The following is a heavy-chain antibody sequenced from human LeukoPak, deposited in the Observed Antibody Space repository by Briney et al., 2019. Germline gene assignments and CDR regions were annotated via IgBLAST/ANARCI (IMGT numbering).Heavy chain of an antibody. V-gene: IGHV3-53*01. CDR3: SRARGGDGLPFDY. CDR2: IYSDGST. CDR1: GLTVSNSS. D-gene: IGHD3-16*01. J-gene: IGHJ4*02. Sequence: AWSLRLSCAASGLTVSNSSMSRLRPAPGTGLDWVSLIYSDGSTSYADSVRGRFTISRDNSKNTLYLHMNSLRAEDTAVYYCSRARGGDGLPFDYWGQGTLVTVSS.